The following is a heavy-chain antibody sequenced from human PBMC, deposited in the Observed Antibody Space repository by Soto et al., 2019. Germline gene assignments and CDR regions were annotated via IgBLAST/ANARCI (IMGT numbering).Heavy chain of an antibody. CDR1: GFTFSSYA. CDR2: ISGSGGST. Sequence: GGSLRLSCAASGFTFSSYAMSWVRQAPGKGLEWVSAISGSGGSTYYADSVKGRFTISRDNSKNTLYLQMNSLRAEDTAVYYCAKDRWGSFHYGSAIFGYWGQGTLVTVSS. CDR3: AKDRWGSFHYGSAIFGY. D-gene: IGHD3-10*01. J-gene: IGHJ4*02. V-gene: IGHV3-23*01.